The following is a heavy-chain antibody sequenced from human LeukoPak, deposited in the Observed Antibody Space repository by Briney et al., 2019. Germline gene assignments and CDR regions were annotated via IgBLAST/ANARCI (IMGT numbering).Heavy chain of an antibody. CDR3: ARSFSAADYGDY. J-gene: IGHJ4*02. V-gene: IGHV1-18*01. D-gene: IGHD3-10*01. CDR1: GYTFTSYG. CDR2: ISAYNGNT. Sequence: ASVKVSCKTSGYTFTSYGISWVRQAPGQGLEWMGWISAYNGNTNYAQKLQGRVTMTTDTSTSTAYMELRSLRSDDTAVYYCARSFSAADYGDYWGQGTLVTVSS.